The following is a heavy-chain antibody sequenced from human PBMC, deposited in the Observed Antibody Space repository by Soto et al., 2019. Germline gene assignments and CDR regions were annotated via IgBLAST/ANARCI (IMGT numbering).Heavy chain of an antibody. CDR1: GGSISSGGYY. D-gene: IGHD5-18*01. J-gene: IGHJ4*02. Sequence: QVQLQESGPGLVKPSQTLSLTCTVSGGSISSGGYYWSWIRQRPGKGLEWIGYIYYSGSTYYNPSLRSRVTISVDTSKNQFSLKLSSVTAADTAVYYCAGDQYSYGYFDYWGQGTLVTVSS. CDR2: IYYSGST. CDR3: AGDQYSYGYFDY. V-gene: IGHV4-31*03.